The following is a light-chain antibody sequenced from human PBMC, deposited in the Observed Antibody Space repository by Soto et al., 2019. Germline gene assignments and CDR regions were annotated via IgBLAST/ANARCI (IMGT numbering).Light chain of an antibody. CDR3: NSYAGSNNV. V-gene: IGLV2-8*01. CDR2: EVS. Sequence: QSVLTQPPSASGSPGQSVTISCTGTSSDVGGYNYVSWYQQHPGKAPKLMIYEVSQRPSGVPDRFSGSKSGNTASLTVSGLQAEYEADYYCNSYAGSNNVFGTGTKVTV. J-gene: IGLJ1*01. CDR1: SSDVGGYNY.